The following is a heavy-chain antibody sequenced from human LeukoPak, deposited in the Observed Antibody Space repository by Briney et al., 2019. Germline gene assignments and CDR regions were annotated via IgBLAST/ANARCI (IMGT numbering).Heavy chain of an antibody. D-gene: IGHD2-2*01. CDR1: GASISSGGYS. CDR2: IYSSGSS. Sequence: SQTLSLTCTVSGASISSGGYSWTWIRQPAGQGLECIGHIYSSGSSNYNPSLKSRATISVDTSKNQFSLKLSSVTAADTAVYYCARFFGPAAIRLRYYGMDVWGQGTTVTVSS. J-gene: IGHJ6*02. V-gene: IGHV4-61*09. CDR3: ARFFGPAAIRLRYYGMDV.